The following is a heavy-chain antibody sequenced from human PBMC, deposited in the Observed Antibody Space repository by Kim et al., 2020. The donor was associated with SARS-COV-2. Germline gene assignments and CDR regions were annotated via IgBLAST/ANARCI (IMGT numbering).Heavy chain of an antibody. CDR3: ARHRYSSSWYAFDY. D-gene: IGHD6-13*01. J-gene: IGHJ4*02. CDR1: GGSISSYY. CDR2: IYYSGST. V-gene: IGHV4-59*08. Sequence: SETLSLTCTVSGGSISSYYWSWIRQPPGKGLEWIGYIYYSGSTNYNPSLKSRVTISVDTSKNQFSLKLSSVTAADTAVYYCARHRYSSSWYAFDYWGQGTLVTVSS.